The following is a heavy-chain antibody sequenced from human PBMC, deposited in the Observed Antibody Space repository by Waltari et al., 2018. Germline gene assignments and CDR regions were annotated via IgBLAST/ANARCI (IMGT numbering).Heavy chain of an antibody. J-gene: IGHJ4*02. CDR2: ISGSGGST. CDR3: ARDSGSYQGGY. D-gene: IGHD1-26*01. CDR1: GFTFSSYA. V-gene: IGHV3-23*01. Sequence: EVQLLESGGDLVQPGGSLRLSCAASGFTFSSYAMNWVPQAPGKGLECVSAISGSGGSTYYADSVKGRFTISREKSKNTLYLQMNSLRAEDTAVYYCARDSGSYQGGYWGQGTLVTVSS.